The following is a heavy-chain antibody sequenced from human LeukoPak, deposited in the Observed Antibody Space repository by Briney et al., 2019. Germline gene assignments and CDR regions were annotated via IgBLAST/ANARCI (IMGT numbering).Heavy chain of an antibody. CDR1: GFAFNTYW. V-gene: IGHV3-74*01. Sequence: GGSLRLSCVAPGFAFNTYWMHWVRQAPGKGLVWVSRINGDGSSTSYADSVKGRFTISRDNAKNTLYLQMNSLRAEDTAVYSCARDLQYTLIWSDPWGQGTLVTVSS. J-gene: IGHJ5*02. CDR3: ARDLQYTLIWSDP. CDR2: INGDGSST. D-gene: IGHD2-2*02.